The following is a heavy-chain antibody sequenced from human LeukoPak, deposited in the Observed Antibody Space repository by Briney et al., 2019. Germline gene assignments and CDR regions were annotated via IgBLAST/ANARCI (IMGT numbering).Heavy chain of an antibody. D-gene: IGHD4-17*01. CDR1: GVIFNNFA. CDR3: ARAGRADGDYHYFEY. CDR2: ISYDGSNK. J-gene: IGHJ4*02. Sequence: GGSLRLSCAASGVIFNNFAFHWVRQAPGKGLEWVAAISYDGSNKYYAASVRGRLNTSRDNSKNTLYLQMNSLRAEDTAVYYCARAGRADGDYHYFEYWGQGTLVTVSS. V-gene: IGHV3-30-3*01.